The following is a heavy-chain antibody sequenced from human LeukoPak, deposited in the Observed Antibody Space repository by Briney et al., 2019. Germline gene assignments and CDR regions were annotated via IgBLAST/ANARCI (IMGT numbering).Heavy chain of an antibody. J-gene: IGHJ6*02. Sequence: GGSLRLSCAASGFTFSSYGMHWVRQAPGKGREWVAVISYDGSNKYYADSVKGRFTISRDNSKNTLYLQMNSLRAEDTAVYYCAKVPFHGTGVVTVSYYGMDVWGQGTTVTVSS. CDR1: GFTFSSYG. CDR2: ISYDGSNK. CDR3: AKVPFHGTGVVTVSYYGMDV. V-gene: IGHV3-30*18. D-gene: IGHD3-3*01.